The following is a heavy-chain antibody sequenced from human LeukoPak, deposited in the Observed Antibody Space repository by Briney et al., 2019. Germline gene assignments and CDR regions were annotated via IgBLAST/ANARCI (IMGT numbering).Heavy chain of an antibody. D-gene: IGHD4-11*01. CDR3: AREYDSRARFDP. Sequence: PGGSLRLSCAASGVTFSSHSMNWIRQAPGKGLEWISFIDYGGSPIYYADSVEGRFTISIDDAKNSLYLHMNSLRAEDTAIYYCAREYDSRARFDPWGQGTLVTVSS. CDR2: IDYGGSPI. CDR1: GVTFSSHS. V-gene: IGHV3-48*01. J-gene: IGHJ5*02.